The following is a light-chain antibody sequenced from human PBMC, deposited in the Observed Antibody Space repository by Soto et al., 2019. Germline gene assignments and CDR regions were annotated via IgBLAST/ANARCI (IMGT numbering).Light chain of an antibody. J-gene: IGKJ2*01. CDR1: QSISSY. CDR2: AAS. V-gene: IGKV1-39*01. CDR3: QQSYSTPRT. Sequence: DIQMTQSPSSLSASVGDRVTITCRASQSISSYLNWYQQMPGKAPKLLIYAASSLQSGVPSRFSGSGSGTDFTLTMTRLQPEDFATYYCQQSYSTPRTFGQGTKLEIK.